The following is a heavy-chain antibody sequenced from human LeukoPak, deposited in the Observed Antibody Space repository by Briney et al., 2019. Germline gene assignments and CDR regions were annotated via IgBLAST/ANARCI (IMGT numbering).Heavy chain of an antibody. Sequence: GGSLRLSCAASGFTFSSYWMSWVRQAPGKGLEWVASIKRDGSVKKYVDSVQGRFTVSRDNTKNSLYLQMNSLRADDTAVYYCARVSGDRTVFYLWGQGTGVTVSA. CDR3: ARVSGDRTVFYL. CDR1: GFTFSSYW. V-gene: IGHV3-7*01. CDR2: IKRDGSVK. J-gene: IGHJ4*02. D-gene: IGHD1-26*01.